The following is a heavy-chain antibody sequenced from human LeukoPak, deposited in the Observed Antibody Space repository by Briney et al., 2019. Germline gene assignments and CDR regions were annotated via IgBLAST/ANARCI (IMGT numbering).Heavy chain of an antibody. J-gene: IGHJ4*02. CDR1: GFTFDDYA. CDR2: ISWSSGSI. D-gene: IGHD3-22*01. V-gene: IGHV3-9*03. Sequence: GGSLRLSCAASGFTFDDYAMHWVRQAPGKGVEWVSGISWSSGSIGYADSVKGRFTISRDNAKNSLYLQMNSLRAEDMALYYCAKDSTAMIVAPDGYWGQGTLVTVSS. CDR3: AKDSTAMIVAPDGY.